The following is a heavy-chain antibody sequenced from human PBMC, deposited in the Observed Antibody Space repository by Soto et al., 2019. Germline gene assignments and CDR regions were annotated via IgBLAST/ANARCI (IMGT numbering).Heavy chain of an antibody. Sequence: GGSLRLSCAASGFTFSNYAMTWVRQAPGKGLEWVSVISGSGGSPYYADSVKGRFTISRDNSKNTLYLQMNSLRAEDTAVYSCAKATYYYDSSGSGYYRVYFDYWGQGTLVTVSS. D-gene: IGHD3-22*01. CDR3: AKATYYYDSSGSGYYRVYFDY. CDR2: ISGSGGSP. V-gene: IGHV3-23*01. CDR1: GFTFSNYA. J-gene: IGHJ4*02.